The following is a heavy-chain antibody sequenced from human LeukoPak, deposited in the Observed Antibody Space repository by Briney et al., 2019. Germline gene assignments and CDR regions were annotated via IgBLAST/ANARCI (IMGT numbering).Heavy chain of an antibody. D-gene: IGHD3-3*01. Sequence: ASVKVSCKASGYTFTGYYMHWVRQAPGQGLEWLGWINPNSGGTKYSQKFQGRVTTTRDTSISTAYMELRSLRSDDTAVYYCARAPPSRFLEWLTPMGGYWGQGTLLTVSS. CDR1: GYTFTGYY. J-gene: IGHJ4*02. CDR3: ARAPPSRFLEWLTPMGGY. CDR2: INPNSGGT. V-gene: IGHV1-2*02.